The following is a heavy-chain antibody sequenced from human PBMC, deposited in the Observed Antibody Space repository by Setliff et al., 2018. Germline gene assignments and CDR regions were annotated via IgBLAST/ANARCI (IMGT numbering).Heavy chain of an antibody. Sequence: ASETLSLTCAAYGGTFSDYYWTWIRQAPGKGLEWIGEINHSGSTNYNPSLRSRVTISIDTSKDQFSLKMSSVTAADAAIYYCARLPGYCNGGNCYGYYTFDIWGQGTMVTVS. J-gene: IGHJ3*02. CDR2: INHSGST. CDR1: GGTFSDYY. D-gene: IGHD2-15*01. CDR3: ARLPGYCNGGNCYGYYTFDI. V-gene: IGHV4-34*01.